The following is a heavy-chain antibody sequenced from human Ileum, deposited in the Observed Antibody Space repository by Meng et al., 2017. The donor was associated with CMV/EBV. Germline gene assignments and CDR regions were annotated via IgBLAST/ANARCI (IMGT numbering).Heavy chain of an antibody. V-gene: IGHV3-33*01. CDR1: GFTFRNYG. J-gene: IGHJ4*02. CDR2: IWYDGSNK. CDR3: ARSSYYYSKTYVVDF. Sequence: SGFTFRNYGMHWVRQSPGKGLNWLAIIWYDGSNKYYADSVKGRFTISRDNSKNTVYLQMDSLTAEDTAVYYCARSSYYYSKTYVVDFWGQGTLVTVSS. D-gene: IGHD3-16*01.